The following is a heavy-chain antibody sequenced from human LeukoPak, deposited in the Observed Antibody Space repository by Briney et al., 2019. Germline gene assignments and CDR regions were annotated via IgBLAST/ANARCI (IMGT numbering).Heavy chain of an antibody. CDR1: GFIFGTYG. CDR2: IWYDGSNK. J-gene: IGHJ6*02. CDR3: ASLSSLGASGWYHYYGMDV. Sequence: GGSLRLSCAASGFIFGTYGMHWVRQAPGKGLEWVAVIWYDGSNKDYADSVKGRFTISRDNSKNTLYLQMNSLRAEDTAVYYCASLSSLGASGWYHYYGMDVWGQGTTVTVSS. V-gene: IGHV3-33*01. D-gene: IGHD6-19*01.